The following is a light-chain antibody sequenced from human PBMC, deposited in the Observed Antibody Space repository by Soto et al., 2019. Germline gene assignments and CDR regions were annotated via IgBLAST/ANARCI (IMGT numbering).Light chain of an antibody. CDR2: GAF. CDR3: QQRSNWPPIT. V-gene: IGKV3-11*01. Sequence: EIVMTQSPATLSVSQGERATLSCRASQSVSSDLAWYHQKPGQAPRLLIYGAFNRATGIPARFSGSGSGTDFTLTISSLEPEDFAVYYCQQRSNWPPITFGQGTLLEVK. J-gene: IGKJ5*01. CDR1: QSVSSD.